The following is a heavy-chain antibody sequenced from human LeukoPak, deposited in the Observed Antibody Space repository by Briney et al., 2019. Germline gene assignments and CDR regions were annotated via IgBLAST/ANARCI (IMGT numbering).Heavy chain of an antibody. CDR3: ARDYYDSSER. J-gene: IGHJ4*02. D-gene: IGHD3-22*01. CDR2: INSDGSST. CDR1: GFTFSSYW. Sequence: GGSLRLSCAASGFTFSSYWMHWVRQAPGNGLVWVSRINSDGSSTSYADSVKGRFTISRDNAKNTLYLQMNSLRAEDTAVYYCARDYYDSSERWGQGTLVTVSS. V-gene: IGHV3-74*01.